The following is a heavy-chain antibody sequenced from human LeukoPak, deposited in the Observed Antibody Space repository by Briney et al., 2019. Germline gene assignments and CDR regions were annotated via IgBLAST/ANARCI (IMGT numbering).Heavy chain of an antibody. CDR1: GGSISSGDYY. J-gene: IGHJ5*02. D-gene: IGHD2-15*01. Sequence: SETLSPTCTVSGGSISSGDYYWSWIRQPPGKGLEWIGYIYYSGSTYYNPSLKSRVTISVDTSKNQFSLKLSSVTAADTAVYYCARGYCSGGSCYRDMYNWFDPWGQGTLVTVSS. CDR2: IYYSGST. V-gene: IGHV4-30-4*01. CDR3: ARGYCSGGSCYRDMYNWFDP.